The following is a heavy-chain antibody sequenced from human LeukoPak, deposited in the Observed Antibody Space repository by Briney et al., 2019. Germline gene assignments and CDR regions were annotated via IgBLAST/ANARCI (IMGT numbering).Heavy chain of an antibody. CDR1: GFTFSSYS. Sequence: GGSLRLSCAASGFTFSSYSMNWVRQAPGKGLEWVSYISSSSSTIYYADSVKGRFTISRDNAKNSLYLQMNSLRAEDTAVYYCARAGYCGGDCYFWASSYYYYMDVWGKGTTVTVSS. D-gene: IGHD2-21*02. V-gene: IGHV3-48*01. CDR3: ARAGYCGGDCYFWASSYYYYMDV. CDR2: ISSSSSTI. J-gene: IGHJ6*03.